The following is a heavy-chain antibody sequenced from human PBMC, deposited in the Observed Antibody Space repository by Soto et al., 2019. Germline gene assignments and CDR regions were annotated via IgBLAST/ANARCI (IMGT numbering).Heavy chain of an antibody. V-gene: IGHV1-3*01. Sequence: GASVKLSCKDSGYTLTSYAMHWVRQAPGQRLEWMGWINAGNGNTKYSQKFQGRVTITRDTSASTAYMELSSLRSEDTAVYYCAREPKGGSDFDYWGQGTLVTVSS. D-gene: IGHD1-26*01. J-gene: IGHJ4*02. CDR3: AREPKGGSDFDY. CDR2: INAGNGNT. CDR1: GYTLTSYA.